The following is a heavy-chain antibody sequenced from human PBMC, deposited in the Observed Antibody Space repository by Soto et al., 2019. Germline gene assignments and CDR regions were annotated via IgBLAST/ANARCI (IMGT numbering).Heavy chain of an antibody. CDR2: LSNGGAT. Sequence: EVRLVESGGGLVQPGGSLRLSCAASGFIVSSNYMTWVRQAPGKGLEWVSLLSNGGATHYAASVKGRFTISSHSSQNTMFLQMNSLRTEDTAIYYCVRGRYGSEIHWGQGTKVTVSS. CDR3: VRGRYGSEIH. D-gene: IGHD3-10*01. CDR1: GFIVSSNY. J-gene: IGHJ4*02. V-gene: IGHV3-53*04.